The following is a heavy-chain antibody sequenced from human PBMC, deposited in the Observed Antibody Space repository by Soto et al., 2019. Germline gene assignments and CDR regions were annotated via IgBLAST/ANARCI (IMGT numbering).Heavy chain of an antibody. J-gene: IGHJ6*02. CDR2: ISAYNGNT. CDR1: GYTFTSYG. Sequence: VKVSCKASGYTFTSYGISWVRQAPGQGLEWMGWISAYNGNTNYAQKLQGRVTMTTDTSTSTAYMELXXXXXXXXAVYYCARFLXXXXFWSGYDILTGYPQSYGMDVWGQGTTVTVSS. CDR3: ARFLXXXXFWSGYDILTGYPQSYGMDV. V-gene: IGHV1-18*04. D-gene: IGHD3-9*01.